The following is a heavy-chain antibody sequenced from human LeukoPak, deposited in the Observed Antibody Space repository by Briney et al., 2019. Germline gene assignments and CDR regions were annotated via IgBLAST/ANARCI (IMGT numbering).Heavy chain of an antibody. J-gene: IGHJ4*02. V-gene: IGHV4-34*01. CDR2: INHSGST. CDR3: ARRLFPRPFVD. Sequence: SETLSLTCTVSGGSISSYYWSWIRQPPGKGLEWIGEINHSGSTNYNPSLKSRVTISVDTSKNQFSLKLRSVTAADTAVFYCARRLFPRPFVDWGQGTLVTVSS. CDR1: GGSISSYY. D-gene: IGHD2-15*01.